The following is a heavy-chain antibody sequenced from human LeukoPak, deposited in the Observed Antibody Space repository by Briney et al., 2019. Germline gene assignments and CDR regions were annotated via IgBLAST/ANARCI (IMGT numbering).Heavy chain of an antibody. CDR1: GYTFTSYG. V-gene: IGHV1-8*01. D-gene: IGHD5-18*01. Sequence: GASVKVSCKAYGYTFTSYGFNWVRQATGQGLEWMGWMNPNSGNTGYAQKFQGRVTMTRNTSISTAYMELSSLRSEDTAVYYCARGPRYSRRLYYFDYWGQGTLVTVSS. J-gene: IGHJ4*02. CDR3: ARGPRYSRRLYYFDY. CDR2: MNPNSGNT.